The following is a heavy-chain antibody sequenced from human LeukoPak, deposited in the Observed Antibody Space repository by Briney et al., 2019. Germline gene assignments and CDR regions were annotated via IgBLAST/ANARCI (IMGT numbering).Heavy chain of an antibody. D-gene: IGHD2-21*01. Sequence: PGGSLRLSCEGSGFTFSNYWMGWVRQAPGKGLECVSVISGDAGTTYYADSVKGRFTISRDNSKNTLSLQMNSLRAEDTAVYYCAGAIGYFDFWGQGTLVTVSS. CDR3: AGAIGYFDF. CDR1: GFTFSNYW. J-gene: IGHJ4*02. V-gene: IGHV3-23*01. CDR2: ISGDAGTT.